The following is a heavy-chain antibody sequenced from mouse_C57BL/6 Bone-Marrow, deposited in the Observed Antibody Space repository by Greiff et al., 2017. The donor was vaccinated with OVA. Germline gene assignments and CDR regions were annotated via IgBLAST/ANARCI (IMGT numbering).Heavy chain of an antibody. CDR1: GYTFTEYT. Sequence: QVQLQQSGAELVKPGASVKLSCKASGYTFTEYTIHWVKQRSGQGLEWIGWFYPGSGSIKYNEKFKDKATLTADKSSSTVYMELSRLTSEDSAVYFCARHGPPYYYGSSPHFDYWGKGTTLTVSS. V-gene: IGHV1-62-2*01. J-gene: IGHJ2*01. D-gene: IGHD1-1*01. CDR2: FYPGSGSI. CDR3: ARHGPPYYYGSSPHFDY.